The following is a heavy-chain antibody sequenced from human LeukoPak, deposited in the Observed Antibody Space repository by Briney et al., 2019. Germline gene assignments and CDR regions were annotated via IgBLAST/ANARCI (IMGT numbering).Heavy chain of an antibody. CDR1: GFTFSSYW. J-gene: IGHJ4*02. Sequence: GGSLRLSCAASGFTFSSYWMRLVRQAPGKGLVWVSRINTDGSSTTYADSVKGRFTISRDNAKNTLYLQMNSLRAEDTAVYYCAKPVYGVAPRRDNDYWGQGTLVTVSS. V-gene: IGHV3-74*01. CDR2: INTDGSST. D-gene: IGHD6-6*01. CDR3: AKPVYGVAPRRDNDY.